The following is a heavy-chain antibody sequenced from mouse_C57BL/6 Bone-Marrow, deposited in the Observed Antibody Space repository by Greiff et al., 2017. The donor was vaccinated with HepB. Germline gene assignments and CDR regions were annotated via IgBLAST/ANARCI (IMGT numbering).Heavy chain of an antibody. D-gene: IGHD1-1*01. J-gene: IGHJ4*01. CDR2: IRNKANGYTT. CDR1: GFTFTDYY. CDR3: ARYYGDAMDY. V-gene: IGHV7-3*01. Sequence: DVHLVESGGGLVQPGGSLSLSCAASGFTFTDYYMSWVRQPPGKALEWLGFIRNKANGYTTEYSASVKGRFTISRDNSQSILYLQMNALRAEDSATYYCARYYGDAMDYWGQGTSVTVSS.